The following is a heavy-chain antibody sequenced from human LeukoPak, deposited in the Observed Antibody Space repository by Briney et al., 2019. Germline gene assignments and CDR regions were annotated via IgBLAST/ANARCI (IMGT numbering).Heavy chain of an antibody. V-gene: IGHV3-15*01. CDR2: IKSKTDCGTT. J-gene: IGHJ4*02. CDR1: GFTLNNPW. CDR3: TGGLLWFGELSFDY. D-gene: IGHD3-10*01. Sequence: GGSLRLSRAASGFTLNNPWMRWVSQAPGKGLEWVGRIKSKTDCGTTDYAAPVQGRFTISRDDSNNTLYLQMNSLKTDDTAVYYCTGGLLWFGELSFDYWGQGTLVTVSS.